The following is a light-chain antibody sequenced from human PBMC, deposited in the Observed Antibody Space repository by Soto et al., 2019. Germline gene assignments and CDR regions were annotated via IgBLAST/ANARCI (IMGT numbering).Light chain of an antibody. CDR2: YNN. Sequence: QSVLTQPPSASGTAGQGVTISCCGGDSNIGSNSVYWYQHLPRTAPKLLIYYNNQRPSGVPDRFAGSRSGTSASLAIVGLRSEDEAVYYRAAWDASLSACVFGNGTKLTVL. V-gene: IGLV1-47*02. CDR3: AAWDASLSACV. J-gene: IGLJ1*01. CDR1: DSNIGSNS.